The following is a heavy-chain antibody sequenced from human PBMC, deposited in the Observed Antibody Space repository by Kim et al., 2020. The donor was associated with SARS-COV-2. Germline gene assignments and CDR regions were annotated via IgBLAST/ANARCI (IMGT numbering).Heavy chain of an antibody. J-gene: IGHJ5*02. D-gene: IGHD2-21*02. Sequence: NPSLKSRVTISVDTSKNQFSLKLSSVTAADTAVYYCARVGGNSGGNWFDPWGQGTLVTVSS. CDR3: ARVGGNSGGNWFDP. V-gene: IGHV4-30-2*05.